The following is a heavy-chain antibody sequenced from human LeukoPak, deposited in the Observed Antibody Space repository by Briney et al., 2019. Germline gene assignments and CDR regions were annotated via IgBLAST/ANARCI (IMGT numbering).Heavy chain of an antibody. D-gene: IGHD1-26*01. CDR3: ARRDSGSHEYSHQ. J-gene: IGHJ1*01. V-gene: IGHV1-18*01. CDR2: ISAYNGNT. CDR1: GYTFTSYG. Sequence: ASVKVSCKASGYTFTSYGISWVRQAPGQGLEWMGWISAYNGNTNYAQKLQGTVTMTTDTSTSTTYLELRSLRSYDTAVYYCARRDSGSHEYSHQWSQASLATV.